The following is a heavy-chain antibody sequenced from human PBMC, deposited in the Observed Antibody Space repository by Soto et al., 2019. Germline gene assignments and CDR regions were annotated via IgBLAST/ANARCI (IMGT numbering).Heavy chain of an antibody. CDR2: VYYGGAIFYSGNI. CDR3: VRYDRINMKPYSPEGFHI. CDR1: GDSISSSNSH. J-gene: IGHJ3*02. V-gene: IGHV4-39*01. D-gene: IGHD3-3*02. Sequence: SETLSLTCTVSGDSISSSNSHWVWTRQPPGKGLEYIGSVYYGGAIFYSGNIYYNPSLKSRVTISVDTSKNQFSLRLSSVTAADTGVYYCVRYDRINMKPYSPEGFHIWGQGTMVTVSS.